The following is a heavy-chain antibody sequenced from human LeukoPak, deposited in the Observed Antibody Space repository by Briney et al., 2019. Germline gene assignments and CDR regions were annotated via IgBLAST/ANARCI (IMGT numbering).Heavy chain of an antibody. CDR1: GGSISSYY. D-gene: IGHD6-19*01. CDR2: ISNSGST. J-gene: IGHJ4*02. V-gene: IGHV4-59*01. CDR3: TRDRGYSSGRFDY. Sequence: ASETLSLTCTVSGGSISSYYWSWIRQPPGKGLECIGYISNSGSTNYNPSLKSRVTISVDTSKNQFSLKLTSVTAADTAVYYCTRDRGYSSGRFDYWGQGTLVTVSS.